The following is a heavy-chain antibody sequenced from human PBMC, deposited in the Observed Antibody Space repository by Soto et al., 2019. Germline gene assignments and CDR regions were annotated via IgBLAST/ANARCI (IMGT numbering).Heavy chain of an antibody. D-gene: IGHD3-10*01. J-gene: IGHJ4*02. CDR2: ISGSGGST. V-gene: IGHV3-23*01. Sequence: PGGSLRLSCAASGFTFSSYAMSWVRQAPGKGLEWVSAISGSGGSTYYADSVKGRFTISRDNSKNTLYLQMNSLRAEDTAVYYCAKDYPQITKVRGVLGYWGQGTLVTVSS. CDR3: AKDYPQITKVRGVLGY. CDR1: GFTFSSYA.